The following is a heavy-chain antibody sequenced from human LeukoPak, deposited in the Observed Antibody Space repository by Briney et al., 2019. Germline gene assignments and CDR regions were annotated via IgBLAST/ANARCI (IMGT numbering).Heavy chain of an antibody. CDR3: ARHPTEDYDFWSGYYGYYYYCMDL. D-gene: IGHD3-3*01. CDR1: GFTLSSYW. Sequence: GGSLRLSCAASGFTLSSYWMSWVRQAPGKGLEWVANIKQDGSEKYYVDSVKGRFTISRDNAKNSLYLQMNSLRAEDTAVYYCARHPTEDYDFWSGYYGYYYYCMDLWGKGTTVTVSS. CDR2: IKQDGSEK. V-gene: IGHV3-7*01. J-gene: IGHJ6*03.